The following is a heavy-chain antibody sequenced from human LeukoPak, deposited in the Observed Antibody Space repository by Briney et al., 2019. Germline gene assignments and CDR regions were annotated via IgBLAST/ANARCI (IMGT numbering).Heavy chain of an antibody. V-gene: IGHV1-2*02. Sequence: ASVKVSCKASGYTFTGYYMHWVRQAPGQGLEWMGWINPNSGGTNYAQGFQGRVTMTRDTSTSTVYMELSSLRSEDTAVYYCAVEMATMADYWGQGTLVTVSS. CDR1: GYTFTGYY. CDR3: AVEMATMADY. D-gene: IGHD5-24*01. CDR2: INPNSGGT. J-gene: IGHJ4*02.